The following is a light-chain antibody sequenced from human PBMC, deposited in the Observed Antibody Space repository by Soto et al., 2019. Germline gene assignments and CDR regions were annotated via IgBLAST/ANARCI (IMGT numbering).Light chain of an antibody. V-gene: IGLV2-8*01. CDR1: SSDVGGYNY. CDR2: EVN. Sequence: QSVLTQPPSASGSPGQSVAIPCTGTSSDVGGYNYVSWYQQHPGKAPKLMIYEVNKRPSGVPDRFSGSKSGNTASLTVSGLQAEDEADYYCSSYAGSTNLFGIGTKLTV. J-gene: IGLJ1*01. CDR3: SSYAGSTNL.